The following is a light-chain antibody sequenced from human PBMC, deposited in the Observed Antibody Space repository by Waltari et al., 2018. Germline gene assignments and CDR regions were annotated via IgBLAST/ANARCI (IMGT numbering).Light chain of an antibody. Sequence: EVVLTQSPGTLTLSPGERATLSCRASQSLSRSRLAWYQQKPGQALRLLMYAASRRATGIPDRFSGSGTGTDFSLTVSRVEPEDSAVYYCQQYGSSVMYTFGQGTKLEIQ. CDR2: AAS. V-gene: IGKV3-20*01. CDR1: QSLSRSR. CDR3: QQYGSSVMYT. J-gene: IGKJ2*01.